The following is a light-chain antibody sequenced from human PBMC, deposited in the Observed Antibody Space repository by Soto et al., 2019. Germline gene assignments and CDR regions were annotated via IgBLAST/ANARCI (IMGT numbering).Light chain of an antibody. CDR1: SSNIGAGYD. CDR3: QSSDSSLTVV. CDR2: GNT. J-gene: IGLJ2*01. V-gene: IGLV1-40*01. Sequence: QSVLTQPPSVSGAPGQRVTISCTGSSSNIGAGYDVHWYQQFPGTTPKFLIYGNTNRPSGVPDRFSASKSGTSASLDITGLQAEDEAEYFCQSSDSSLTVVFGGGNKLTVL.